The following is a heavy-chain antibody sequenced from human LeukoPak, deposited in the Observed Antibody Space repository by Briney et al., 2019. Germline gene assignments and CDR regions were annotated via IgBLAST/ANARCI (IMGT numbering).Heavy chain of an antibody. Sequence: PGGSLRLSCAASGFTFSSYAMSWVRQAPEKGLEWVSAISDSGGRRYYADSVKGRFTISRDNSKTTLYLQMNSLRAEDTAVYYCAKDREPTVTVLAYWGQGTLVTVSS. D-gene: IGHD4-17*01. CDR2: ISDSGGRR. V-gene: IGHV3-23*01. CDR3: AKDREPTVTVLAY. J-gene: IGHJ4*02. CDR1: GFTFSSYA.